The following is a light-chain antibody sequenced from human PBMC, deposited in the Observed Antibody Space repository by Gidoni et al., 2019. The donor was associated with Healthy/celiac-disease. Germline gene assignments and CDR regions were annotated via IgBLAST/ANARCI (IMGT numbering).Light chain of an antibody. Sequence: QSALTQPPSASGSPGQSVTISCTGTSSDVGGYNYVSCNQQHPGTAPKLMIYEVSKRPSGVPDRFSGSKSGNTASLTVSGLQAEDEADYYCSSYAGSNNLVFGGGTKLTVL. CDR1: SSDVGGYNY. CDR2: EVS. CDR3: SSYAGSNNLV. V-gene: IGLV2-8*01. J-gene: IGLJ2*01.